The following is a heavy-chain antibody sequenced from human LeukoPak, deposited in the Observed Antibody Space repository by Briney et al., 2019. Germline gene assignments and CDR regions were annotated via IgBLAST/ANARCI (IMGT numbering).Heavy chain of an antibody. CDR1: GYSFTSYW. J-gene: IGHJ4*02. D-gene: IGHD1-26*01. CDR3: ARNPTHVGPTNGFDY. V-gene: IGHV5-51*01. CDR2: IYPRDSDT. Sequence: GESLKISCKGSGYSFTSYWIGWLRQMPGKGLEWMGIIYPRDSDTRYSPSFQDQVTISADESINTAYLQWSSLKASDTAMYYCARNPTHVGPTNGFDYWGQGTLVTVSS.